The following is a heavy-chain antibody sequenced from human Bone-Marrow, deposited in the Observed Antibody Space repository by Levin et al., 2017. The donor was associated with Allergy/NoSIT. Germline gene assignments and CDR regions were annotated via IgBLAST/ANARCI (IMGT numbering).Heavy chain of an antibody. Sequence: GESLKISCKASGYTFTSYGISWVRQAPGQGLEWMGWISAYNGNTNYAQKLQGRVTMTTDTSTSTAYMELRSLRSDDTAVYYCARDSADASIAARPSPGGYWGQGTLVTVSS. CDR1: GYTFTSYG. V-gene: IGHV1-18*01. CDR2: ISAYNGNT. D-gene: IGHD6-6*01. CDR3: ARDSADASIAARPSPGGY. J-gene: IGHJ4*02.